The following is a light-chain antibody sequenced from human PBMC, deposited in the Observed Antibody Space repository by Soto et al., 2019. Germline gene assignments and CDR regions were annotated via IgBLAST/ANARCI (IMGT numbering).Light chain of an antibody. CDR3: LLSYSGGRQV. V-gene: IGLV7-46*01. CDR2: DTN. J-gene: IGLJ3*02. Sequence: QAVVTQEPSLTGSQGGAVTLTCGSSTGAVTRGHYPYWFQQKPGHAPRTLISDTNNKHSWTPARFAGSLLGGRAALTLSGAHPEYEAAYYCLLSYSGGRQVFGGGATLTVL. CDR1: TGAVTRGHY.